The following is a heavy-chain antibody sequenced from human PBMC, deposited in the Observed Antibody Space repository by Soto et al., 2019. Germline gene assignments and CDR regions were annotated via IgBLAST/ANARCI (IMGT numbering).Heavy chain of an antibody. D-gene: IGHD7-27*01. CDR1: GFTFSSYA. CDR2: ISDSGGFT. CDR3: VKRPLNWGKWYFDL. Sequence: EVQLLESGGGLVQPGGSLRLSCAASGFTFSSYAITWVRQAPGKGLEWVSIISDSGGFTYYADSVKGRFTISRDNSINTLYLQMNSLRSEDTAVYYCVKRPLNWGKWYFDLWGRGTLVTVSS. J-gene: IGHJ2*01. V-gene: IGHV3-23*01.